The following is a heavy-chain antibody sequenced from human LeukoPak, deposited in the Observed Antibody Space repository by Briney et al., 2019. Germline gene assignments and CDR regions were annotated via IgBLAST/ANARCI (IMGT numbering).Heavy chain of an antibody. Sequence: GASVNVSCKASGYTFTSYDINWVRQATGQGLEWMGWMNPNSGNTGYAQKFQGRVTITRNTSISTVYMELSSLRSEDTAVYYCARGRGSIAAARPVDYWGQGTLVTVSS. D-gene: IGHD6-13*01. CDR3: ARGRGSIAAARPVDY. J-gene: IGHJ4*02. CDR2: MNPNSGNT. V-gene: IGHV1-8*03. CDR1: GYTFTSYD.